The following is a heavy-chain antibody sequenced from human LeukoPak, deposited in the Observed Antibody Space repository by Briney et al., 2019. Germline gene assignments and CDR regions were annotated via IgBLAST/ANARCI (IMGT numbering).Heavy chain of an antibody. CDR1: GYSLLKYG. CDR2: TTTHNVNT. Sequence: ASVKVSWKASGYSLLKYGITWVRQAPGQGLEWMGWTTTHNVNTNYAQKFRDRVTMTTDTTTSTVYMELKNLRSDDTAVYYCARGSSGWYEDYWGQGTLVIVSS. V-gene: IGHV1-18*01. J-gene: IGHJ4*02. D-gene: IGHD6-19*01. CDR3: ARGSSGWYEDY.